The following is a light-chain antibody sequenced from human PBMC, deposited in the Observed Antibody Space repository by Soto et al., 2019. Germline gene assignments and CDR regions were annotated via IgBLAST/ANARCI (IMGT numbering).Light chain of an antibody. CDR2: GAS. Sequence: DIQMTQSTSSLSASVGDRFTITCRSSLTIGHSLSWFQQKAGKPPTLLIYGASALQRGVPARFSGSGSGTEFTLTINKMQREDFATYYCQQTYNLPRTFGQGTKVDI. CDR1: LTIGHS. CDR3: QQTYNLPRT. J-gene: IGKJ1*01. V-gene: IGKV1-39*01.